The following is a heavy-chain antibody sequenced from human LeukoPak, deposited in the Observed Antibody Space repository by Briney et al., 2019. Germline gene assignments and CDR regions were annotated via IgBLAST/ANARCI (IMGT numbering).Heavy chain of an antibody. D-gene: IGHD6-6*01. Sequence: TGGSLRLSCAASGFIFSDYHMSWIRQAPGKGLECVSYISPGGDAVYFADSVKGRFTISRDNAKNSLYLQMNSLRAEDTAVYYCARGVAARSCYYMDVWGKGTTVTVSS. CDR3: ARGVAARSCYYMDV. V-gene: IGHV3-11*01. CDR2: ISPGGDAV. CDR1: GFIFSDYH. J-gene: IGHJ6*03.